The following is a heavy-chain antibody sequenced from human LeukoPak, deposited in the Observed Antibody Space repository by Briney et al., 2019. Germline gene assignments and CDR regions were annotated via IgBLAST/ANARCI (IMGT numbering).Heavy chain of an antibody. Sequence: ASVKVSCKASGGTFSSYAISWVRQAPGQGLEWMGGIIPIFGTANYAQKFQGRVTITTGESTSTAYMELSSLRSEDTAVYYCARGRVVGARGSYYFDYWGQGTLVTVSS. J-gene: IGHJ4*02. CDR3: ARGRVVGARGSYYFDY. CDR2: IIPIFGTA. V-gene: IGHV1-69*05. D-gene: IGHD1-26*01. CDR1: GGTFSSYA.